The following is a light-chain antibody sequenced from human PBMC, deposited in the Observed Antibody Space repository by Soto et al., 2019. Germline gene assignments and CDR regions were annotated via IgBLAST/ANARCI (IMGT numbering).Light chain of an antibody. CDR3: QQYNNWYT. V-gene: IGKV3-15*01. CDR2: GAS. Sequence: EVVMTQSPATLSVSPGERATLSCRASQSVSTNLAWYQQKPGQAPRVLIYGASTRATAVPARFSGSGYGTEFTLTISSLQPEDFAVYYCQQYNNWYTFGQGTKLEIK. CDR1: QSVSTN. J-gene: IGKJ2*01.